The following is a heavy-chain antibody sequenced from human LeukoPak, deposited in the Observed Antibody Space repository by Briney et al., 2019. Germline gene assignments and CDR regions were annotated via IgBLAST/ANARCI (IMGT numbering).Heavy chain of an antibody. CDR1: GFSFSSYA. J-gene: IGHJ6*02. D-gene: IGHD6-13*01. Sequence: GGSLRLSCAASGFSFSSYAMSWVRRAPGKGLEWVSAIGGSGGSTYYADSVKGRFTISRDNSKNTLYLQMNSLRAEDTAVYYCAKFWGAAGTLNYGMDVWGQGTTVTVSS. V-gene: IGHV3-23*01. CDR3: AKFWGAAGTLNYGMDV. CDR2: IGGSGGST.